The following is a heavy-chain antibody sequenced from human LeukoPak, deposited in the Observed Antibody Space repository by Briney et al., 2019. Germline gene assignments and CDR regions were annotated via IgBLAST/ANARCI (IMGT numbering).Heavy chain of an antibody. Sequence: GGSLRLSCAASGFTFSSYAMSWVRRAPGKGLEWVGRIKSKTDGGTTDYAAPVKGRFTISRDDSKNTLYLQMNSLKTEDTAVYYCTTDSSSWLGVFDYWGQGTLVTVSS. CDR1: GFTFSSYA. CDR2: IKSKTDGGTT. CDR3: TTDSSSWLGVFDY. V-gene: IGHV3-15*01. D-gene: IGHD6-13*01. J-gene: IGHJ4*02.